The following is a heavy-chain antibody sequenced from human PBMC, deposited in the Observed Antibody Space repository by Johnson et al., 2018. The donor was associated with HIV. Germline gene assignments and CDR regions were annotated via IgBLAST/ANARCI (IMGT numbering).Heavy chain of an antibody. D-gene: IGHD2-21*02. V-gene: IGHV3-30*14. CDR2: ISYDGSNK. CDR1: GFTFSSYA. J-gene: IGHJ3*02. Sequence: VQLVESGGGLLQPGGSLRLSCAASGFTFSSYAMHWVRQAPGKGLEWVAVISYDGSNKYYADSVKGRFTISRDNSKNTLYLQMNSLRAKDKAVYYCASRSRYTHDNEDGYLLQAFDIWGQGTMVTVSS. CDR3: ASRSRYTHDNEDGYLLQAFDI.